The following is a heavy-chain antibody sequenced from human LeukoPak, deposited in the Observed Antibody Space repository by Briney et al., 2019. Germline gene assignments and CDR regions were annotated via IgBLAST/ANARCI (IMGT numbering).Heavy chain of an antibody. CDR2: ISGNRGSL. D-gene: IGHD3-9*01. CDR3: AKDIGPAYYDILTGFDY. V-gene: IGHV3-9*01. J-gene: IGHJ4*02. Sequence: PXGALRLSCAASGVTFDEYAMHWGRHAPGKGVERVSGISGNRGSLGYAASVKRPFPISRDHAKTSLYLQINSLRAEDTALYYCAKDIGPAYYDILTGFDYWGQGTLVTVSS. CDR1: GVTFDEYA.